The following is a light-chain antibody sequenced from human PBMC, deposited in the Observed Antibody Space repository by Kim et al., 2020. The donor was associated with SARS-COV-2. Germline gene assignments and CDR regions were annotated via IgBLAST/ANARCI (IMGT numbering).Light chain of an antibody. Sequence: QAGLTQSTSVSKDLRQTATLTCTGNNNNVGNGGAVWLQQHQGHPPKVLFFRNNNRPSGISERLSTSRSGNTASLTITGLQAEDEADYYCSAWDSSLEAWLFGGGTQLTVL. CDR3: SAWDSSLEAWL. CDR2: RNN. CDR1: NNNVGNGG. V-gene: IGLV10-54*01. J-gene: IGLJ3*02.